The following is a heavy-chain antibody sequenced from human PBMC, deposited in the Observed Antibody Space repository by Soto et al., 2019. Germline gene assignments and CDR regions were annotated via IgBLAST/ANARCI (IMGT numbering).Heavy chain of an antibody. CDR3: ARDRFTSVKQLVNPYYYYGMDV. J-gene: IGHJ6*02. D-gene: IGHD6-13*01. V-gene: IGHV4-4*07. CDR2: IYTSGST. Sequence: SETLSLTCTVSGGSISSYYWSWIRQPAGKGLEWIGRIYTSGSTNYNPSLKSRVTMSVDTSKNRFSLKLSSVTAADTAVYYCARDRFTSVKQLVNPYYYYGMDVWGQGTTVTVSS. CDR1: GGSISSYY.